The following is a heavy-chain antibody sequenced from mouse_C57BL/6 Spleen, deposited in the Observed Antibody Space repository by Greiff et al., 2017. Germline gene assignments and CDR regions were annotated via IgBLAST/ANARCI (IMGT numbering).Heavy chain of an antibody. D-gene: IGHD2-3*01. J-gene: IGHJ1*03. CDR3: AREGIYDGYYWYFDV. V-gene: IGHV2-9-1*01. CDR2: IWTGGGT. Sequence: VQLQQSGPGLVAPSQSLSITCTVSGFSLTSYAISWVRQPPGKGLEWLGVIWTGGGTNYNSALKSRLSISKDNSKSQVFLKMNSLQTDDTARYYCAREGIYDGYYWYFDVWGTGTTVTVSS. CDR1: GFSLTSYA.